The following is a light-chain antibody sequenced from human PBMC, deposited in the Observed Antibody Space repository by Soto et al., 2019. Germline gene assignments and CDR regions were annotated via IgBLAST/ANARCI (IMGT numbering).Light chain of an antibody. J-gene: IGLJ2*01. CDR3: AAWDDSLNGLV. V-gene: IGLV1-44*01. CDR1: SSNIGSNT. CDR2: SYN. Sequence: QSVLTQPPSASGTPGQRVTISCSGSSSNIGSNTVNWYQQLPGTAPKLLIYSYNQRPSGVPDRFSGSKSGTSASLAISGLQSEDEADYYCAAWDDSLNGLVFGGGTQLTVL.